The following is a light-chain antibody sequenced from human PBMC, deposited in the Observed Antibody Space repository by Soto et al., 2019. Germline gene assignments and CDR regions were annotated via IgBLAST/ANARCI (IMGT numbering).Light chain of an antibody. V-gene: IGKV3-11*01. Sequence: EIVLTQSPATLSLSPGERATLSCRASQRVSSYLAWYQQKPGQAPRLLIYDASNRATGIPARFSGGGSGTDFTLTISSLEPEDFAVYYCPQRSNWPPITFGQGTRLEIK. CDR2: DAS. CDR1: QRVSSY. CDR3: PQRSNWPPIT. J-gene: IGKJ5*01.